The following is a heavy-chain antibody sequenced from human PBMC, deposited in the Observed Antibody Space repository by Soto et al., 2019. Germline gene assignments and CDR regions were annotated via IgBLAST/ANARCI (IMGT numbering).Heavy chain of an antibody. D-gene: IGHD3-3*01. J-gene: IGHJ6*02. CDR2: IIPIFGTA. CDR1: GGTFSSYA. V-gene: IGHV1-69*01. Sequence: QVQLVQSGAEVKKPGSSVKVSCKASGGTFSSYAISWVRQAPGQGLEWMGGIIPIFGTANYAQKFQGRVTITADESTSTAYMELSSLRSEDTAVYYCASKSEAYYDFWSGEADYYYYCMDVWGQGTTVTVSS. CDR3: ASKSEAYYDFWSGEADYYYYCMDV.